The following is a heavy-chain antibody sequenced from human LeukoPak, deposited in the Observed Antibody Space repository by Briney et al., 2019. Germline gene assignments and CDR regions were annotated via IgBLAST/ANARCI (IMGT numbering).Heavy chain of an antibody. CDR2: IKQDGSGK. CDR1: GFTFSNYW. J-gene: IGHJ3*01. D-gene: IGHD3-3*01. CDR3: AIHGGGTIRIEAFDV. Sequence: GGSLRLSCTSSGFTFSNYWMSWVRQAPGKGLEWVANIKQDGSGKYYVDSLKGRFTISRDNAKNSLYLQMNSLRDEDTALYYCAIHGGGTIRIEAFDVWGQGTMVTISS. V-gene: IGHV3-7*03.